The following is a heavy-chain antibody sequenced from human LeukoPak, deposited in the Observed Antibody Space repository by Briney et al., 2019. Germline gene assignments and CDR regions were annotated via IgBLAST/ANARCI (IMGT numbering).Heavy chain of an antibody. V-gene: IGHV3-21*01. CDR3: ASFPYDAFDI. CDR2: ISSSSSYI. J-gene: IGHJ3*02. Sequence: GGSLRLSCAASGFTFSSYSMNWVRQAPGQGLEWVSSISSSSSYIYYADSVKGRFTISRDNAKNSLYLQMNSLRAEVTAVYYCASFPYDAFDIWGQGTMVTVSS. CDR1: GFTFSSYS.